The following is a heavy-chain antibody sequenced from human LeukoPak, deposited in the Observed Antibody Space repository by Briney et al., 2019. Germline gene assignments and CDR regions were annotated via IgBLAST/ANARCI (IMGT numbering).Heavy chain of an antibody. J-gene: IGHJ4*02. D-gene: IGHD2-15*01. CDR3: ARDRGSDDPIDY. V-gene: IGHV3-33*01. Sequence: GGSLRLSCAASGFTLRSYGMHWVRQAPGKGLEWVAVIWHDGKHKFYLDSVKGRFTVSRDNSKNTLSLQMDSLRVEDTAVYYCARDRGSDDPIDYWGQGTLVTVSS. CDR2: IWHDGKHK. CDR1: GFTLRSYG.